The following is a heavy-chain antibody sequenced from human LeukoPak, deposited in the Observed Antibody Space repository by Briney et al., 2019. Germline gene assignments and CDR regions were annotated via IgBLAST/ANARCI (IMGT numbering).Heavy chain of an antibody. Sequence: GGSLRLSCAASGFTFSSYAMSWVRQAPGKGLEWVSAISGSGGSTYYADSVKGRFTISRDNSKNTLYLQMNSLRAEDTAVYYCAKDPRGDGYNGGDFDYWGQGTLVTVSS. CDR3: AKDPRGDGYNGGDFDY. CDR2: ISGSGGST. CDR1: GFTFSSYA. J-gene: IGHJ4*02. D-gene: IGHD5-24*01. V-gene: IGHV3-23*01.